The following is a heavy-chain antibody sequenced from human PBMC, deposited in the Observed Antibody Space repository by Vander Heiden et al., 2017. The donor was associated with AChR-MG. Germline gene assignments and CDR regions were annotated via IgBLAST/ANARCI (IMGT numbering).Heavy chain of an antibody. V-gene: IGHV3-30*18. CDR3: AKDYSGWLNYFDY. Sequence: QVQLVESGGGVVQPGRSLRLSCAASGFTFSSYGMHWVRQAPGKGLEWVAVISYDGSNKYYADSVKGRFTISRDNSKNTLYLQMNSLRAEDTAVYYCAKDYSGWLNYFDYWGQGTLVTVSS. D-gene: IGHD6-19*01. CDR2: ISYDGSNK. CDR1: GFTFSSYG. J-gene: IGHJ4*02.